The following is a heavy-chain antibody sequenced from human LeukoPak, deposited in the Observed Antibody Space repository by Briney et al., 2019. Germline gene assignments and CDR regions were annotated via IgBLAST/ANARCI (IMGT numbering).Heavy chain of an antibody. CDR2: INPNSGGT. CDR3: ARVSTYSYGLQNWFDP. CDR1: GYTFTSYD. Sequence: PGASVKVSCKASGYTFTSYDINWVRQAPGQGLEWMGWINPNSGGTNYAQKFQGRVTMTRDTSISTAYMELSRLRSDDTAVYYCARVSTYSYGLQNWFDPWGQGTLVTVSS. J-gene: IGHJ5*02. D-gene: IGHD5-18*01. V-gene: IGHV1-2*02.